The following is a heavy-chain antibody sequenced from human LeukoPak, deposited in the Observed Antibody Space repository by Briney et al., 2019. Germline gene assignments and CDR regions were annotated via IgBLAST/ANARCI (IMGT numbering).Heavy chain of an antibody. CDR3: ARANYYDSSGYSRGAFYI. V-gene: IGHV4-38-2*02. Sequence: PSETLSLTCTVSGYSISRGFYWGWIRQPPGKGLGWIGSIFHSGSTHYNPSLQSLVTISVDTYKSRFSLKLSSVTAADTAVYYCARANYYDSSGYSRGAFYIWGQGTMVTVSS. J-gene: IGHJ3*02. D-gene: IGHD3-22*01. CDR1: GYSISRGFY. CDR2: IFHSGST.